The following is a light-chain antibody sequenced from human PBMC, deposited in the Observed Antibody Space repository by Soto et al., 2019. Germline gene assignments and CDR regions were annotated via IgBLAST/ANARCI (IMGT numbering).Light chain of an antibody. Sequence: QSALTQPASVTASPGQSITISCTGTSSDIGGHNYVSWYQQHPGKATKLLIHDVSNRPSGVSNRFSGSKSGNTASLTISGLQAEDEAEYFCSSYASGSTFYVFGTGTKLTVL. V-gene: IGLV2-14*01. CDR2: DVS. J-gene: IGLJ1*01. CDR3: SSYASGSTFYV. CDR1: SSDIGGHNY.